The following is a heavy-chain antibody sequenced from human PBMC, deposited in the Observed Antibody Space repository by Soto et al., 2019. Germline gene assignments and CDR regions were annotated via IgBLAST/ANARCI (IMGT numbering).Heavy chain of an antibody. J-gene: IGHJ4*02. CDR3: TTGLGRSDHDY. D-gene: IGHD6-19*01. V-gene: IGHV3-49*03. CDR1: GFTFGDYA. CDR2: IRSNTYGGTT. Sequence: GGSLRLSCTTSGFTFGDYAMSWFRQAPGKGLEWIGYIRSNTYGGTTEYAASVKGRFTISRDDSKRVAHLQMNSLETEDTAVYYCTTGLGRSDHDYWGQGTLVTVSS.